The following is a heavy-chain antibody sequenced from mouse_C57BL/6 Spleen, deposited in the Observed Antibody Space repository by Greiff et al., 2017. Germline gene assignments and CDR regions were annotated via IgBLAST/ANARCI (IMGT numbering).Heavy chain of an antibody. CDR2: IYPGSGST. V-gene: IGHV1-55*01. CDR1: GYTFTSYW. D-gene: IGHD1-1*01. Sequence: QVQLQQPGAELVKPGAPVKMSCKASGYTFTSYWITWVKQRPGQGLEWIGVIYPGSGSTNYNEKFKSKATMTVDTSSSTAYMQLSSLTSEDSAVSYGALSYYGSSYGFAYWGQGTLVTVSA. J-gene: IGHJ3*01. CDR3: ALSYYGSSYGFAY.